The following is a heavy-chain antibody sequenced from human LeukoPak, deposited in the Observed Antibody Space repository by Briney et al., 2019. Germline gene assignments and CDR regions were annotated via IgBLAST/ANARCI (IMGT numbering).Heavy chain of an antibody. CDR3: ARVTGYMVEDFFDY. CDR2: IYHSGST. CDR1: GGSISSYY. D-gene: IGHD3-9*01. V-gene: IGHV4-59*01. J-gene: IGHJ4*02. Sequence: SSETLSLTCTVSGGSISSYYWSWIRQPPGKGLEWIGYIYHSGSTKYNPSLKSRVTISVDTSKNQFSLKLRYVTAADTAVYYCARVTGYMVEDFFDYWGQGTLVTVSS.